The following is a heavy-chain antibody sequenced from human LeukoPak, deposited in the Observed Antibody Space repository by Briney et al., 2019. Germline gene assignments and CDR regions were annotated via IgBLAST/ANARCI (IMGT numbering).Heavy chain of an antibody. CDR3: ARGRSGLYDY. Sequence: GGSLRLSCAASGFMFSDYWMYWVRQAPGKGLVWVSHINTVGTNTNYAGSVKGRFTISRDNAKNTLYLQMNSLRAEDTAVYYCARGRSGLYDYWGQGTLVTVSS. CDR2: INTVGTNT. D-gene: IGHD1-26*01. CDR1: GFMFSDYW. J-gene: IGHJ4*02. V-gene: IGHV3-74*01.